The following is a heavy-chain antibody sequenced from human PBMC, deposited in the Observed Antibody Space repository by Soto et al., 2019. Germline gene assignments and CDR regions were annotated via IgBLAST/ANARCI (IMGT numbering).Heavy chain of an antibody. Sequence: QLQLQESGSGLVKPSQPLSLTCAVSGGSISSGGYSWSWLRQPPGKGLEWIGYIYHSGSTYYNPSLNGRVTISVDRSKNQFSLKLSSVTASYTAVYYCAAGGGLPRYYWCQGTLVTVSS. V-gene: IGHV4-30-2*01. J-gene: IGHJ4*02. CDR1: GGSISSGGYS. D-gene: IGHD5-12*01. CDR2: IYHSGST. CDR3: AAGGGLPRYY.